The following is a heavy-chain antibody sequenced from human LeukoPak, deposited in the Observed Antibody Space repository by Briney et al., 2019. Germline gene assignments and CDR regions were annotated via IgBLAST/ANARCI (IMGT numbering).Heavy chain of an antibody. CDR1: GYTFTSYY. CDR3: ARGGIAARHYFDY. J-gene: IGHJ4*02. CDR2: INPSGGST. V-gene: IGHV1-46*01. D-gene: IGHD6-6*01. Sequence: ASVKVSCKASGYTFTSYYMHWVRQAPGQGLEWMGIINPSGGSTSYAQKFQGRVTVTSDTSTSTVYMELNSLRSEDTAVYYCARGGIAARHYFDYWGQGTLVTVSS.